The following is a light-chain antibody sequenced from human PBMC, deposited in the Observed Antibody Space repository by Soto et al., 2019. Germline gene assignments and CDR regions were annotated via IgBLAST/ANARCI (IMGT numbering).Light chain of an antibody. J-gene: IGKJ3*01. CDR2: GAS. V-gene: IGKV3-20*01. Sequence: EIVLTQSPGTLSLSPGERATLSCRASQSVRSSYLGWYQQKPGQAPMLHIYGASNRATGIADRFSGSGSVTDITLTINRLEPEDFAVYYCQQNDRSHFTFGPGTKVDIK. CDR3: QQNDRSHFT. CDR1: QSVRSSY.